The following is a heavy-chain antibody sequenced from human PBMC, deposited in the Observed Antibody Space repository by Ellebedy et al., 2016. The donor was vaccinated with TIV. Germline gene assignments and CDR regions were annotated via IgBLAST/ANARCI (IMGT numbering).Heavy chain of an antibody. D-gene: IGHD4-11*01. J-gene: IGHJ6*02. CDR2: ISAYNGNT. CDR3: ARIASTDLDYYYGMDV. CDR1: SYTFISYG. V-gene: IGHV1-18*04. Sequence: ASVKVSXKASSYTFISYGISWVRQAPGQGLEWMGWISAYNGNTNYAQKLQGRVTMTTDTSTSTAYMELRSLRSDDTAVYYCARIASTDLDYYYGMDVWGQGTTVTVSS.